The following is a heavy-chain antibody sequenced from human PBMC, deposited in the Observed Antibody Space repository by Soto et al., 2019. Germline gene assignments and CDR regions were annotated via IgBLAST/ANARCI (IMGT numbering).Heavy chain of an antibody. J-gene: IGHJ4*02. CDR1: GGSISSYY. CDR2: MYHSGST. CDR3: ARRYGGTFDY. Sequence: PSETLSLTCTVSGGSISSYYWSWIRQPPGKGLEWIGYMYHSGSTNYNPSLKSRVTISVDTSKNQFSLKLSSVTAADTAVYYCARRYGGTFDYWGQGTLVTVSS. D-gene: IGHD2-15*01. V-gene: IGHV4-59*01.